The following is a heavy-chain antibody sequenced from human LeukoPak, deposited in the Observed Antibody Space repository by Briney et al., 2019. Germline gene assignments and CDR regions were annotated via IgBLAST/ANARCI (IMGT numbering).Heavy chain of an antibody. D-gene: IGHD4-17*01. CDR2: IYYSGST. V-gene: IGHV4-39*07. Sequence: SETLSLTCTVSGGSISSYYWGWIRQPPGKGLEWIGSIYYSGSTYYNPSLKSRVTISVDTSKNQFSLKLSSVTAADTAVYYCARDKTTVTPFTDYWGQGTLVTVSS. CDR1: GGSISSYY. CDR3: ARDKTTVTPFTDY. J-gene: IGHJ4*02.